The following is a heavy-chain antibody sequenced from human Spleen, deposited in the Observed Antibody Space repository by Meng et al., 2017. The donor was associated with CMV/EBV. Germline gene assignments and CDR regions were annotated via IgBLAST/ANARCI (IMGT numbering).Heavy chain of an antibody. Sequence: ASVKVSCKASGYTFTGYYMHWVRQAPGQGLEWMGWISAYNGNTNYAQKLQGRVTMTTDTSTSTAYMELRSLRSDDTAVYYCARDLITMVRGVIDYYYGMDVWGQGTTVTVSS. CDR2: ISAYNGNT. V-gene: IGHV1-18*04. J-gene: IGHJ6*02. CDR3: ARDLITMVRGVIDYYYGMDV. D-gene: IGHD3-10*01. CDR1: GYTFTGYY.